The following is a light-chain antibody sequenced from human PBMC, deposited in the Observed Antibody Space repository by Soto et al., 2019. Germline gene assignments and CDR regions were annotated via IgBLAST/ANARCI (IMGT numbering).Light chain of an antibody. CDR2: GNS. J-gene: IGLJ1*01. Sequence: QSVLTQPPSVSGAPGQRVTISCTGSSSNIGAGYDVHWYQQLPGTAPKLLIYGNSNRPSGVPDRFSVSKSGTSASLAITGLQAEDEADYYCQSYDSSLSAYVFGTGTKVTVL. V-gene: IGLV1-40*01. CDR1: SSNIGAGYD. CDR3: QSYDSSLSAYV.